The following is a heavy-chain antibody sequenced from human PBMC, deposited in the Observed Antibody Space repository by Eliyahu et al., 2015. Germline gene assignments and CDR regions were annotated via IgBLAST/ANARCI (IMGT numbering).Heavy chain of an antibody. V-gene: IGHV3-23*01. CDR1: GFTXXSYA. CDR2: IRGSGGST. CDR3: AKDREYGDSTDAFDI. J-gene: IGHJ3*02. Sequence: EVQLLESGGGLVQPGGSXRLSCAAXGFTXXSYAXSWVRQAPGKGLEWVSAIRGSGGSTYYADSVKGRFTISRDNSKNTLYLQMNSLRAEDTSVYYCAKDREYGDSTDAFDIWGQGTMVTVSS. D-gene: IGHD4-17*01.